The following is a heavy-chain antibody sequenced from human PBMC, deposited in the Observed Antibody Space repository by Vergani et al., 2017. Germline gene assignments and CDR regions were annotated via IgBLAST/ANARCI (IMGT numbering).Heavy chain of an antibody. CDR1: GFTFSSYS. D-gene: IGHD2-2*01. Sequence: EVQLVESGGGLVKPGGSLRLSCAASGFTFSSYSMNWVRQAPGKGLEWVSSISSSSSYIYYADSVKGRFTISRDKAKNSLYLQMNSLRAEDTAVYYCASVVPAAKGAFDIWGQGTMVTVSS. CDR2: ISSSSSYI. V-gene: IGHV3-21*01. J-gene: IGHJ3*02. CDR3: ASVVPAAKGAFDI.